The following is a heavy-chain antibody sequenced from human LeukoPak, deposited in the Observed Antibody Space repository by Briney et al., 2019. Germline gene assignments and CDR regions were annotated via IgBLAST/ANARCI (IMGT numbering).Heavy chain of an antibody. J-gene: IGHJ5*02. D-gene: IGHD3-22*01. Sequence: SETLSLTCAVYGGSFSGYYWSWIRQPPGKGLEWIGEINHRGRTNYNPSLKSRVTISVDTSKNQFSLKLSSVTAADTAVYYCARGGTYSSGWYNWFDPWGQGTLVTVSS. CDR1: GGSFSGYY. CDR2: INHRGRT. V-gene: IGHV4-34*01. CDR3: ARGGTYSSGWYNWFDP.